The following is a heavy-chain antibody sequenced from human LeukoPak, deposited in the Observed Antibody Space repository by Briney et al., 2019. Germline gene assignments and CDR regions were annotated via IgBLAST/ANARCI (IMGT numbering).Heavy chain of an antibody. Sequence: SETLSLTCAVYGESFNGYYWSWIRQSPQKGLEWIGHINHVGITNYNPSLKSRLTILVDTSKNQFTLKLKSVTAADTAVYYCARVWSPPYTSNWPDYFDYWGQGTLVTVSS. CDR3: ARVWSPPYTSNWPDYFDY. J-gene: IGHJ4*02. CDR2: INHVGIT. D-gene: IGHD6-13*01. V-gene: IGHV4-34*01. CDR1: GESFNGYY.